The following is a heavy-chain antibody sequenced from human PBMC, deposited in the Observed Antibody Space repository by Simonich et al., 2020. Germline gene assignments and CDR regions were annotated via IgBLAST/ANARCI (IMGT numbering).Heavy chain of an antibody. Sequence: QVQLVQSGAEVKKPGASVKVSCKASGYTFTGYYMHWVRQAPGQGLESMGLINPNRGGTNYAQKFQGRVTMTRDTSISTAYMELSRLRSDDTAVYYCASSKRGYNWNDFDYWGQGTLVTVSS. V-gene: IGHV1-2*02. CDR3: ASSKRGYNWNDFDY. D-gene: IGHD1-1*01. CDR2: INPNRGGT. CDR1: GYTFTGYY. J-gene: IGHJ4*02.